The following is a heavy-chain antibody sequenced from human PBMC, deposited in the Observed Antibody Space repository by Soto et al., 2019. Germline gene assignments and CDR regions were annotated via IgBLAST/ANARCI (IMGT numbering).Heavy chain of an antibody. CDR3: VRVYTPMVY. J-gene: IGHJ4*02. D-gene: IGHD2-15*01. CDR2: INNDGSST. Sequence: EVQLVESGGGLVQPGGSLRLSCAASGFTFSSYWMNWVRHAPGKGLVWVSRINNDGSSTYYADSVKGRFTISRDNAKNTLYLQMDSLRVEDTAVYYCVRVYTPMVYWGPGTLVTVSS. CDR1: GFTFSSYW. V-gene: IGHV3-74*01.